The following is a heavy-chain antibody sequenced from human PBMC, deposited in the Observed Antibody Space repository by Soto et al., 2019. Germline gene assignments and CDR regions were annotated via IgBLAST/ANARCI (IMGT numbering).Heavy chain of an antibody. CDR2: VFYSGST. Sequence: SETLSLTCTVSGGSIRSYYWSWIRQPPGKGLELIGYVFYSGSTNYNPSLKSRVTISVDTSRNQFSLKLSSVTAADTAVYYCARSYYYESSGYYSNDYWGQGTLVTVSS. CDR1: GGSIRSYY. CDR3: ARSYYYESSGYYSNDY. J-gene: IGHJ4*02. V-gene: IGHV4-59*01. D-gene: IGHD3-22*01.